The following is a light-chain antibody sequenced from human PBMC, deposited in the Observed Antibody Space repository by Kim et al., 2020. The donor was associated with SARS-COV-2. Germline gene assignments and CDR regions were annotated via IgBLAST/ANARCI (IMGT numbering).Light chain of an antibody. J-gene: IGKJ1*01. CDR3: QQSHSTTWT. V-gene: IGKV1-39*01. Sequence: DIQMTQSPSSLSASVGDRVIITCRASQSVSGSLNWYQQKPGKAPKLLVYAASILQSGVPSRFSGSGSGTDYTLTISSLQPEDFATYFCQQSHSTTWTFGQGTKVDIK. CDR1: QSVSGS. CDR2: AAS.